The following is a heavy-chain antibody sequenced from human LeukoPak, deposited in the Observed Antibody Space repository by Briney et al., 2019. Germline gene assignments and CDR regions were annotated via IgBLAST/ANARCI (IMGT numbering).Heavy chain of an antibody. CDR3: ARGKYCSSTSCYALYYYYYGMDV. CDR2: ISGGGGTT. V-gene: IGHV3-23*01. Sequence: GGSLRLSCAASGFTFSTYAMSWVRQAPGKGLEWVSGISGGGGTTYYADSVKGRFTISRDNFKNTLDLQMNSLGAEDTALYYCARGKYCSSTSCYALYYYYYGMDVWGQGTTVTVSS. CDR1: GFTFSTYA. J-gene: IGHJ6*02. D-gene: IGHD2-2*01.